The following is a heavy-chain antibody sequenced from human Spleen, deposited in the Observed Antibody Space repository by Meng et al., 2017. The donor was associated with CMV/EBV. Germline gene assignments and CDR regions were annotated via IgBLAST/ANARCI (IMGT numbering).Heavy chain of an antibody. J-gene: IGHJ3*02. Sequence: GSLRLSCTVSGGSINTYYWSWIRQPPGKGLEWIGYIYYSGSTNYSPSHKSRVTILVDTSKNQFSLKLSSVTAADTAIFYCARDILERNAFDMWGQGTMVTVSS. V-gene: IGHV4-59*01. D-gene: IGHD1-1*01. CDR2: IYYSGST. CDR1: GGSINTYY. CDR3: ARDILERNAFDM.